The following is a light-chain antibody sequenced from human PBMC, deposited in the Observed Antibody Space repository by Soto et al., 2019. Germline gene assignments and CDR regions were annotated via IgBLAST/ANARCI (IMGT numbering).Light chain of an antibody. V-gene: IGKV1-16*01. Sequence: DIQITQSPSSVSSSFGDRVTITCRASQTLNNYLTWFQQKPGKAPKFLIYDASTLESGVPSRFSGSGSGTESTLTISSLQPDDFATYYCQQYDNYPLTFGGGTKVDIK. CDR2: DAS. J-gene: IGKJ4*01. CDR1: QTLNNY. CDR3: QQYDNYPLT.